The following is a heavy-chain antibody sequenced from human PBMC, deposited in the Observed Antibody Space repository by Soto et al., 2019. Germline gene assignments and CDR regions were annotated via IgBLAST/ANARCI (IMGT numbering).Heavy chain of an antibody. CDR3: ARGLRPYGDYQTGAFDY. D-gene: IGHD4-17*01. V-gene: IGHV4-34*01. J-gene: IGHJ4*02. Sequence: QVQLQQWGAGLLKPSETLSLTCAVYGGSFRGYYWSWIRQPPGKGLAGMGEINHSGSTNYNPSLKSQVTISVDTSKNQFSLKLSSVTAADTAVYYCARGLRPYGDYQTGAFDYWGQGTLVTVSS. CDR1: GGSFRGYY. CDR2: INHSGST.